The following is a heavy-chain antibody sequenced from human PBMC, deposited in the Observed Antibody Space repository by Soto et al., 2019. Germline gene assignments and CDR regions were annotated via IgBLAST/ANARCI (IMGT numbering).Heavy chain of an antibody. D-gene: IGHD2-2*01. Sequence: EVQLVESGGGLVQPGGSLRLSCAASGFTFSSYSMNWVRQAPGKGLEWVSYISSSFITIYYADSVKGRFTISRDNAKNSLYLQMNSLSAEDTAVYYCARDCPGSSTTCYGNEWFDSWGQGTLVTVSS. V-gene: IGHV3-48*01. J-gene: IGHJ5*01. CDR2: ISSSFITI. CDR1: GFTFSSYS. CDR3: ARDCPGSSTTCYGNEWFDS.